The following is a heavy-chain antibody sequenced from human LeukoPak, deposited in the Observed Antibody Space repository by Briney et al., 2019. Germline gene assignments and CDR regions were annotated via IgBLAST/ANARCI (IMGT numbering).Heavy chain of an antibody. CDR1: GGSFSGYY. CDR3: ARGLGYFDWFPRWFDP. D-gene: IGHD3-9*01. V-gene: IGHV4-34*01. CDR2: INHSGST. J-gene: IGHJ5*02. Sequence: PSETLSLTCAVYGGSFSGYYWSRIRQPPGKGLEWIGEINHSGSTNYNPSLKSRVTISVDTSKNQFSLKLSSVTAADTAVYYCARGLGYFDWFPRWFDPWGQGTLVTVSS.